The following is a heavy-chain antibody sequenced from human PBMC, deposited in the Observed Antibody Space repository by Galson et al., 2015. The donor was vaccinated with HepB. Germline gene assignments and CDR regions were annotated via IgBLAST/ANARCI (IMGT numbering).Heavy chain of an antibody. J-gene: IGHJ5*02. CDR3: ALTIAAAGTFWFDP. CDR2: VDPEDGET. Sequence: VKVSCKVSGYTFTDYYMHWVQQAPGKGLEWMGLVDPEDGETIYAEKFQGRVTITADTSTDTAYMELSSLRSEDTAVYYCALTIAAAGTFWFDPWGQGTLVTVSS. CDR1: GYTFTDYY. V-gene: IGHV1-69-2*01. D-gene: IGHD6-13*01.